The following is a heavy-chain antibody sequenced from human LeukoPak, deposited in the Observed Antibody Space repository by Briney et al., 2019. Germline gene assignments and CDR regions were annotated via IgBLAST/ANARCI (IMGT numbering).Heavy chain of an antibody. V-gene: IGHV4-61*01. Sequence: SETLSLTCTVSGGSVSSGSYYWSWIRQPPGKGLEWIGYIHYSGSTNYNPSLKSRVTISVDTSKNQFSLKLSSVTAADTAVYYCARDRVVPAAIIYYYYGMDVWGQGTTVTVSS. D-gene: IGHD2-2*01. J-gene: IGHJ6*02. CDR2: IHYSGST. CDR3: ARDRVVPAAIIYYYYGMDV. CDR1: GGSVSSGSYY.